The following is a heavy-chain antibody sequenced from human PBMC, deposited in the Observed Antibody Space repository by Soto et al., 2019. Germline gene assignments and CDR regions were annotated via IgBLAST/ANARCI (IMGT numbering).Heavy chain of an antibody. J-gene: IGHJ6*02. D-gene: IGHD4-4*01. CDR3: ARGLLDDYSNYYYYAMDV. V-gene: IGHV3-53*01. CDR2: IYSGGST. CDR1: GFTVSRNY. Sequence: EVQLVESGGGLIQPGGSPRLSCAASGFTVSRNYMSWVRQAPGKGLEWVSVIYSGGSTYYVDSVKGRFTISRDNSKNTLYLQMNSLRAEDTAVYYCARGLLDDYSNYYYYAMDVWGQGTTVTVSS.